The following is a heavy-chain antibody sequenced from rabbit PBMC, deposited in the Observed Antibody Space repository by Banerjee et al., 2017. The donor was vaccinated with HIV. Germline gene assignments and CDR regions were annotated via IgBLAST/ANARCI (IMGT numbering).Heavy chain of an antibody. J-gene: IGHJ4*01. CDR3: ARAAYTDYDYGFLDL. V-gene: IGHV1S45*01. D-gene: IGHD6-1*01. Sequence: QEQLEESGGDLVKPEGSLTLTCTASGFSFSSDYWICWVRQAPGKGLEWIACCDTGDSDNTYYATWAKGRFTISKTSSTTVTLQMTSLTAADTATYFCARAAYTDYDYGFLDLWGPGTLVTVS. CDR2: CDTGDSDNT. CDR1: GFSFSSDYW.